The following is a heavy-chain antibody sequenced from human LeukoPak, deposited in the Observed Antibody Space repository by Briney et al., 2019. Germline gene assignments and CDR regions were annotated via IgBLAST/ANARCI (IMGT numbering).Heavy chain of an antibody. J-gene: IGHJ4*02. CDR2: ISSSSSTI. V-gene: IGHV3-48*02. Sequence: PGRSLRLSSAASGFTFNSYNMNWVRQAPGKGLEWVSYISSSSSTIYYADSVKGRFTISRDNAKNSLYLQMNSLRDEDTAVYYCASLQASDYWGQGTLVTVSS. CDR1: GFTFNSYN. CDR3: ASLQASDY.